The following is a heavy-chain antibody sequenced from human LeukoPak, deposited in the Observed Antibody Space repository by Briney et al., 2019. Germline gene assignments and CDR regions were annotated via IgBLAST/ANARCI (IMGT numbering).Heavy chain of an antibody. CDR1: GFTFSNYG. V-gene: IGHV3-30*02. CDR2: IRYDGRNK. D-gene: IGHD3-10*01. J-gene: IGHJ6*03. Sequence: GGSLRLSCAASGFTFSNYGMHWVRQAPGKGLEWVAFIRYDGRNKYYADSVKGRFTISRDNSKNTLYLQMNSLRAEDTAVYYCAKDGPGELLLGYYYYYMDVWGKGTTVTISS. CDR3: AKDGPGELLLGYYYYYMDV.